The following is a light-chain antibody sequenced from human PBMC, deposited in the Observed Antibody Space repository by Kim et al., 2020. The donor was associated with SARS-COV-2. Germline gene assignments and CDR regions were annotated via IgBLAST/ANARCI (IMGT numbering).Light chain of an antibody. CDR1: QGIGYY. Sequence: ASVGDGVASTCRARQGIGYYLGWYQQKGGRVPKRLVYAASTVESGGRARFSGGGSGTGFTLTISSLQPGDVATDYWEEYRSGLQTFGQGRKGDIK. J-gene: IGKJ1*01. CDR2: AAS. CDR3: EEYRSGLQT. V-gene: IGKV1-27*01.